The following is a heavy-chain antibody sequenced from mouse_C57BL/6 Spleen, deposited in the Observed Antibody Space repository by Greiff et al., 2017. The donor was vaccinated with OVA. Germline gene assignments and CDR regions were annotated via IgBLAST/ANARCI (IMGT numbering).Heavy chain of an antibody. Sequence: VQLQQPGAELVKPGASVKLSCKASGYTFTSYWMQWVKQRPGQGLEWIGEIDPSDSYTNYKQKFKGKATLTVDTSSSTAYMQLSSLTSEDSAVYYCARWRLRDYYAMDYWGQGTSVTVSS. CDR3: ARWRLRDYYAMDY. J-gene: IGHJ4*01. D-gene: IGHD2-4*01. CDR2: IDPSDSYT. CDR1: GYTFTSYW. V-gene: IGHV1-50*01.